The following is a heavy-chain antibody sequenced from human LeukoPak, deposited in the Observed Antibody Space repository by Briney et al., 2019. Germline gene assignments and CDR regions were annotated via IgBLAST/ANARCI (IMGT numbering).Heavy chain of an antibody. CDR2: INHSGST. J-gene: IGHJ5*02. D-gene: IGHD3-22*01. CDR1: GGSFSGYY. Sequence: SETLSLTCAVYGGSFSGYYWSWIRQPPGKGLEWIGEINHSGSTNCNPSLKSRVTISVDTSKNQFSLRLSSVTAADTAVYYCARGLFMIVVVHPLPFDPWGQGTLVTVSS. V-gene: IGHV4-34*01. CDR3: ARGLFMIVVVHPLPFDP.